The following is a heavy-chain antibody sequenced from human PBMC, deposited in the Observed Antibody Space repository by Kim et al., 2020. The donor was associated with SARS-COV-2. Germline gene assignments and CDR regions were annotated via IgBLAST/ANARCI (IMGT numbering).Heavy chain of an antibody. CDR3: ARHRAIYGSRSYERWFDP. J-gene: IGHJ5*02. D-gene: IGHD3-10*01. V-gene: IGHV3-23*01. CDR1: GFTFSSFV. Sequence: GGSLRLSCEASGFTFSSFVTSWVRQAPGKGLEWVSTIGAGGATTYYADSVKGRFTISRDNSKNTLFLQMNSLRAEDTAVYYCARHRAIYGSRSYERWFDP. CDR2: IGAGGATT.